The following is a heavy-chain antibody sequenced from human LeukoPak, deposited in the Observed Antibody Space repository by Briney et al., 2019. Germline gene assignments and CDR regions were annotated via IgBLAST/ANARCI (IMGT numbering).Heavy chain of an antibody. V-gene: IGHV5-51*01. CDR2: IYPGDSDT. J-gene: IGHJ5*02. CDR3: ARLASNYYDSSGYPNWFDP. D-gene: IGHD3-22*01. Sequence: RGESLKISCKGSGYSFTSYWIGWVRQMPGKGLEWMGIIYPGDSDTRYSPSFQGQVTISADKSISTAYLQWSSLKASDTAMYYCARLASNYYDSSGYPNWFDPWGQGTLVTVSS. CDR1: GYSFTSYW.